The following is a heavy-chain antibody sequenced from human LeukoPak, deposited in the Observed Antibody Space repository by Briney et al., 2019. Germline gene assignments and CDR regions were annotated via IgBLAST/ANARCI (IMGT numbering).Heavy chain of an antibody. Sequence: GGSLRLSCAGSAFTVSNNHMTWVRQAPGKGLEWVSIVYAGSRTYYADSVKGRFTISTDNSKNTLYLQIDSLRAEDTAVYYCARVSPNSDGYNFDYWGQGTLVTVSS. CDR1: AFTVSNNH. CDR2: VYAGSRT. CDR3: ARVSPNSDGYNFDY. J-gene: IGHJ4*02. D-gene: IGHD5-18*01. V-gene: IGHV3-66*01.